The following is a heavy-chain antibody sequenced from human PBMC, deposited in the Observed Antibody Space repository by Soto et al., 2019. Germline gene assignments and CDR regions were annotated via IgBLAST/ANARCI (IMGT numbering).Heavy chain of an antibody. CDR3: AREGSPWGRYYYYYMDV. V-gene: IGHV3-33*01. CDR2: IWYDASNK. CDR1: GFTFSSYG. J-gene: IGHJ6*03. D-gene: IGHD3-16*01. Sequence: GESLKISCAASGFTFSSYGMHWVRQAPGKGLEWVAVIWYDASNKYYADYLKGRFTISRDNSKNTLYLQMNSLRAEDTAVYYCAREGSPWGRYYYYYMDVWGKGTTVTVSS.